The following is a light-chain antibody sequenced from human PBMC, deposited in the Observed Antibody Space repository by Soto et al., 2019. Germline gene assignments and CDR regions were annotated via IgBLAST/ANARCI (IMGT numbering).Light chain of an antibody. CDR1: SSNIGAGYD. CDR2: GNS. J-gene: IGLJ2*01. Sequence: QSVLTQPPSVSGAPGQRVTISCTGSSSNIGAGYDVHWYQQLPGTAPKLLIYGNSNRPSGVPDRFSGSKSGTSASLAITGLQAENEADYYCQSYDRSLGGVVVFGGGTKLTVL. CDR3: QSYDRSLGGVVV. V-gene: IGLV1-40*01.